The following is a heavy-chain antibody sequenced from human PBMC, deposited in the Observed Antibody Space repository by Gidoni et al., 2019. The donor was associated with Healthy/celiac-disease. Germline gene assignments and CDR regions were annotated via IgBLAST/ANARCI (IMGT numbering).Heavy chain of an antibody. CDR3: ARSYCGGDCYSERDYYYYGMDV. J-gene: IGHJ6*02. V-gene: IGHV1-46*01. Sequence: QLQLVQSGAEVKKPGASVKVSCKASVYSFTSYSLHWVRQAPGQGLEWMGIINPSGGSTSYAQKFQGRVTMTRDTSTSTVYMELSSLRSEDTAVYYCARSYCGGDCYSERDYYYYGMDVWGQGTTVTVSS. CDR1: VYSFTSYS. D-gene: IGHD2-21*02. CDR2: INPSGGST.